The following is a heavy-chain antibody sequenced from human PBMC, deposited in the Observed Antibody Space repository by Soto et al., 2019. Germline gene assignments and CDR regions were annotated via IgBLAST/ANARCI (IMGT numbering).Heavy chain of an antibody. V-gene: IGHV1-2*04. J-gene: IGHJ6*02. Sequence: ASVKVSCKASGYTFTGYYMHWVRQAPGQGLEWMGWINPNSGGTNYAQKFQGWVTMTRDTSISTAYMELSRLRSDDTAVYYCARALRGRTGPYYYYYGMDVWGQGTTVTVS. CDR2: INPNSGGT. CDR1: GYTFTGYY. D-gene: IGHD1-1*01. CDR3: ARALRGRTGPYYYYYGMDV.